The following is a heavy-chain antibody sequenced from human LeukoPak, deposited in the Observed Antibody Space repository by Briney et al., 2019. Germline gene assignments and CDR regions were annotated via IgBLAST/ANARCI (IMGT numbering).Heavy chain of an antibody. J-gene: IGHJ4*02. Sequence: GGSLRLSCAASGFTFSSYGMHWVRQAPGEGLEWVAVIWYDGSNKYYADSVKGRFTISRDNAKNTLYLQMNSLRAKDTAVYYCARVRGYYDSSGYRSLVYYFDYWGQGTLVTVSS. CDR2: IWYDGSNK. CDR1: GFTFSSYG. D-gene: IGHD3-22*01. CDR3: ARVRGYYDSSGYRSLVYYFDY. V-gene: IGHV3-33*01.